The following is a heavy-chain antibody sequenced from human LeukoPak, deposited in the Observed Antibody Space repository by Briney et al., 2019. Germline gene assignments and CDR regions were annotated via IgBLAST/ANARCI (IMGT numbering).Heavy chain of an antibody. V-gene: IGHV3-64*03. Sequence: PGGSLRLSCSASGFTFSNYNIHWVRQAPGKGLEYVSAITDNGLRTYYVDSVRGGFTISRDNSKNTVYLQMSSLRPEDTAVYYCEAGHFDYWGQGTLVTVSS. CDR3: EAGHFDY. D-gene: IGHD6-19*01. CDR1: GFTFSNYN. CDR2: ITDNGLRT. J-gene: IGHJ4*02.